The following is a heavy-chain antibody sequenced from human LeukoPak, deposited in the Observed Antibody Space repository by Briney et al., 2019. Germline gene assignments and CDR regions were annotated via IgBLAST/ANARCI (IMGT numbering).Heavy chain of an antibody. V-gene: IGHV1-2*06. CDR2: INPNSGGT. Sequence: ASVKVSCKASGYTFTDYYIHWVRQAPGQGLEWMGRINPNSGGTNSAQKFQGRVTMTRDTSISTAYMELSRLRSDDTAVYFCARGYYDSSGYYYSDYWGQGTLVTVSS. J-gene: IGHJ4*02. D-gene: IGHD3-22*01. CDR3: ARGYYDSSGYYYSDY. CDR1: GYTFTDYY.